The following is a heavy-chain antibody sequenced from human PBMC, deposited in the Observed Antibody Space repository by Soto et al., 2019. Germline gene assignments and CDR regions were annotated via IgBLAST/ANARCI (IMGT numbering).Heavy chain of an antibody. V-gene: IGHV3-23*01. CDR2: ISGSGGST. CDR1: GFTFSSYA. J-gene: IGHJ6*02. CDR3: AKEAGYSSGWYGWEDYYYRMDV. D-gene: IGHD6-19*01. Sequence: PGGSLRLSCAASGFTFSSYAMSWVRQAPGKGLEWVSAISGSGGSTYYADSVKGRFTISRDNSKNTLYLQMNSLRAEDTAVYYCAKEAGYSSGWYGWEDYYYRMDVWARGTTDTVSS.